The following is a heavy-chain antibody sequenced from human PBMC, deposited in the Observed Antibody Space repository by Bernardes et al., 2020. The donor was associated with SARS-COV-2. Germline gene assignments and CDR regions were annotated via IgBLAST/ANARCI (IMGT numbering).Heavy chain of an antibody. CDR2: IYYSVYYSGNT. J-gene: IGHJ4*01. CDR1: GGSVSSGDYY. CDR3: ARGVVVTARDFDY. V-gene: IGHV4-30-4*01. Sequence: SETLSLTCTVSGGSVSSGDYYWTWIRQPPGKGLEWIGYIYYSVYYSGNTYYNPSLKSRVTISIDTAKNQFSLKLSSVTAADTAVYFCARGVVVTARDFDYWGQGTLVTVSS. D-gene: IGHD2-21*02.